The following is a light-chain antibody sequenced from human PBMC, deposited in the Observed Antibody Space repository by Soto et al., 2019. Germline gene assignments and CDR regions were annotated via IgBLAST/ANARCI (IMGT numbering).Light chain of an antibody. CDR3: SSYASSNNLV. CDR2: EVS. V-gene: IGLV2-8*01. CDR1: SNDVGGYHY. J-gene: IGLJ2*01. Sequence: QSALTQPPSASGSPGQSVTISCTVTSNDVGGYHYVSWYQQHPGKAPKLMIYEVSKRPSGVPDRFSGSKSGNTASLTVSGLQAEDEADYYCSSYASSNNLVFGGGTKLTVL.